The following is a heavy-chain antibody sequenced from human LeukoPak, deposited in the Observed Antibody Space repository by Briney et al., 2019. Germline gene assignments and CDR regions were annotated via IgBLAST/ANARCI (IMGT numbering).Heavy chain of an antibody. Sequence: PSETLSLTCSVSGGSISNGNYYWSWIRQHPGRGLEWIGYIYHSGTTYYKASLRSRVTISVDTSKNRFSLRMTSVTAADTAVYYCARVPVRGYSGFDLQWDVWGHGTTVTVSS. J-gene: IGHJ6*02. CDR2: IYHSGTT. CDR3: ARVPVRGYSGFDLQWDV. CDR1: GGSISNGNYY. D-gene: IGHD5-12*01. V-gene: IGHV4-31*03.